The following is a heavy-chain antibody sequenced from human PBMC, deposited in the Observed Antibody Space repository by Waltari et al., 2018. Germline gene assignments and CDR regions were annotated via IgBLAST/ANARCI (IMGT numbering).Heavy chain of an antibody. J-gene: IGHJ4*02. CDR3: ASHSGYYGSGSYYNIPPPDY. D-gene: IGHD3-10*01. V-gene: IGHV3-7*01. CDR1: GFTFSSYW. CDR2: IKQDGSEK. Sequence: EVQLVESGGGLVQPGGSLRLSCAASGFTFSSYWLSWVRQAPGTGLGWVANIKQDGSEKYYVDSVKGRFTISRDNAKNSLYLQMNSLRAEDTAVYYCASHSGYYGSGSYYNIPPPDYWGQGTLVTVSS.